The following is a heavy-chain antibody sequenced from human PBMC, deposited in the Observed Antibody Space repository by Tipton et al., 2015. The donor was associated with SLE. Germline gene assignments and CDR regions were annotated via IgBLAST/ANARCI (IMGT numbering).Heavy chain of an antibody. V-gene: IGHV3-9*01. CDR3: AKDRRNYGDLDY. CDR1: GFTFDDYA. D-gene: IGHD4-17*01. J-gene: IGHJ4*02. CDR2: ISWNSGSI. Sequence: SLRLSCAASGFTFDDYAMHWVRQAPGKGLEWVSGISWNSGSIGYADSVKGRFTISRDNAKNSLYLQMNSLRAEDTALYYCAKDRRNYGDLDYWGQGTLVTVSS.